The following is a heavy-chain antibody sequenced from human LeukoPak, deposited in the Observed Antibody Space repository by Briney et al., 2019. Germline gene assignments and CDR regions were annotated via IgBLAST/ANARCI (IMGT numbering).Heavy chain of an antibody. V-gene: IGHV3-7*03. D-gene: IGHD3-10*01. CDR3: ARDVEGYRSRTFDY. Sequence: PGGSLRLSCAASGFTFSSYWMSWVRQAPGKGLEWVANIKQDGSEKYYVDSVKGRFTISRDNAKNSLYLQMNSLRAEDTAVYHCARDVEGYRSRTFDYWGQGTLVTVSS. CDR1: GFTFSSYW. J-gene: IGHJ4*02. CDR2: IKQDGSEK.